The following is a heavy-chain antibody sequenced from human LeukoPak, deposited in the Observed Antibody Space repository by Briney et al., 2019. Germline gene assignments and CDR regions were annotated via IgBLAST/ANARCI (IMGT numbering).Heavy chain of an antibody. J-gene: IGHJ6*02. CDR1: GGSISSSNW. V-gene: IGHV4-4*02. D-gene: IGHD3-3*01. CDR2: IYHSGST. CDR3: ARDHRTYYDFWSGFPRNDYYYYYGMDV. Sequence: SETLSLTCAVSGGSISSSNWWSWVRRPPGKGLEWIGEIYHSGSTNYNPSLKSRVTISVDTSKNQFSLKLSSVTAADTAVYYCARDHRTYYDFWSGFPRNDYYYYYGMDVWGQGTTVTVSS.